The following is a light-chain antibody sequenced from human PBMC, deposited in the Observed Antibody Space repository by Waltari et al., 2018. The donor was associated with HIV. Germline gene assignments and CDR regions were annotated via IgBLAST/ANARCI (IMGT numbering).Light chain of an antibody. CDR2: GDN. Sequence: QSVLTQPPSVSGAPGQRVTISCTGSSSNIRARFDVHWYQQLPGTAPKPLIFGDNNRPSGVPDRFSGSKSGTSASLAITGLQAEDEADYYCQSYDSSLSGSVFGGGTKLTVL. J-gene: IGLJ3*02. CDR3: QSYDSSLSGSV. CDR1: SSNIRARFD. V-gene: IGLV1-40*01.